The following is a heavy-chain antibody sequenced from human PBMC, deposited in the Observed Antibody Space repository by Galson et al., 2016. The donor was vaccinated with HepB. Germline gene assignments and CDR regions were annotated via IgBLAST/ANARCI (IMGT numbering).Heavy chain of an antibody. D-gene: IGHD2-21*02. CDR1: GYTFTSYD. CDR3: ARDCGGDCRETHNWFDP. J-gene: IGHJ5*02. V-gene: IGHV1-46*01. CDR2: INPSGGST. Sequence: SVKVSCKASGYTFTSYDMHWVRQAPEQGLEWMGIINPSGGSTNYAKKFQGRVTVTRDTSTSTVYMELSSLRSEDTAVYYCARDCGGDCRETHNWFDPWGQGTLVTVSS.